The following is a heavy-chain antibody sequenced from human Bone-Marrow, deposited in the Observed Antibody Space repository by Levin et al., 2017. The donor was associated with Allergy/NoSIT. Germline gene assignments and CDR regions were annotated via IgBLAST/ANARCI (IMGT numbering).Heavy chain of an antibody. J-gene: IGHJ6*02. CDR3: TRGSRQPPHYEHMDV. CDR2: SRNRADSYTT. CDR1: GFILSDHF. Sequence: GGSLRLSCAVSGFILSDHFMDWVRQAPGTGLEWVGRSRNRADSYTTDYAASVKGRFSISRDDSKNSLYLQMNSLKTEDTAMYYCTRGSRQPPHYEHMDVWGQGTTVTVSS. V-gene: IGHV3-72*01. D-gene: IGHD3-22*01.